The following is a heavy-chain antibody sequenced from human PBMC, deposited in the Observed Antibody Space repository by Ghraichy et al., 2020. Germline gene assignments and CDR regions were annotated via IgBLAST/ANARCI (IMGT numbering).Heavy chain of an antibody. CDR1: GFTFSSYE. CDR2: ISNSGSTI. V-gene: IGHV3-48*03. D-gene: IGHD3-10*01. CDR3: ARFFGYGMDV. J-gene: IGHJ6*02. Sequence: LSLTCAASGFTFSSYEMHWVRQAPGKGLEWVSYISNSGSTIYYADSVKGRFTISRDNAKKSQHLQMNSLRAEDTTVYYCARFFGYGMDVWGQGTTVTVSS.